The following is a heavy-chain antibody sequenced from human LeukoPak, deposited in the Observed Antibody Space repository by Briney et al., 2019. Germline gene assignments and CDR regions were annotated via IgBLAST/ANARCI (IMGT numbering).Heavy chain of an antibody. Sequence: SETLSLTCTVSGGSISNYYWSWIRQPPGKCLEWIGYIYYSGSTNYNPSLKSRVTISVDTSKNQFSPKLSSVTAADTAVYYCARHGGGSYSYYFDYWGQGTLVTVSS. J-gene: IGHJ4*02. CDR3: ARHGGGSYSYYFDY. D-gene: IGHD1-26*01. V-gene: IGHV4-59*08. CDR1: GGSISNYY. CDR2: IYYSGST.